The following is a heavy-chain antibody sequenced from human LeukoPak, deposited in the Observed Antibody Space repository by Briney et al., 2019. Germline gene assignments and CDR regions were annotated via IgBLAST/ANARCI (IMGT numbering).Heavy chain of an antibody. J-gene: IGHJ4*02. D-gene: IGHD1-20*01. CDR1: GGTFSSYA. CDR2: IIPIFGSA. V-gene: IGHV1-69*13. Sequence: SVKVSCKASGGTFSSYAISWVRQAPGQGLEWMGGIIPIFGSANYAQRFQGRVTITADESTNTVYMELSSLRAEDTAVYYCAKPKDNSLYCFDYWGQGTLVTVSS. CDR3: AKPKDNSLYCFDY.